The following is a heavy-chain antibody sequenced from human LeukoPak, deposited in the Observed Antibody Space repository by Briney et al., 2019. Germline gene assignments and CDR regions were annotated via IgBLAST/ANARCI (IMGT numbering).Heavy chain of an antibody. J-gene: IGHJ4*02. Sequence: PSETLSLTCAVYGGSFSGYYWSWIRQPPGKGLEWIGEINHSGSTNYNPSLKSRVTISVDTSKNQFSLKLSSVTAADTAVYYCARLSITMVRGVDYWGQGTQVTVSS. CDR2: INHSGST. V-gene: IGHV4-34*01. D-gene: IGHD3-10*01. CDR3: ARLSITMVRGVDY. CDR1: GGSFSGYY.